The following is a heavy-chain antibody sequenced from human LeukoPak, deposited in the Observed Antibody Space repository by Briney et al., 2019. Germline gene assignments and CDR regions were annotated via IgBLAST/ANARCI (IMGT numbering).Heavy chain of an antibody. CDR1: GGSISSGGYY. Sequence: SQTLSLTCTVSGGSISSGGYYWSWIRQHPGKGLEWIGYIYYGGSTYYNSSLKGRVTISVDTSKNQFSLKLSSVTAADTAVYYCARYTDSSGYFDFWGQGTLVTVSS. D-gene: IGHD3-22*01. CDR3: ARYTDSSGYFDF. V-gene: IGHV4-31*03. CDR2: IYYGGST. J-gene: IGHJ4*02.